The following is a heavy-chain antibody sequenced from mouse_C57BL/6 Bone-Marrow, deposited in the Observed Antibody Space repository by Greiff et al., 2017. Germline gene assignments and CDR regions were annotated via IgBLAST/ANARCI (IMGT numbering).Heavy chain of an antibody. V-gene: IGHV1-5*01. D-gene: IGHD4-1*01. CDR2: IYPGNSDT. J-gene: IGHJ2*01. CDR3: TRDLLTVDY. Sequence: VQLQQSGTVLARPGASVKMSCKTSGYTFTSYWMHWVKQRPGQGLEWIGVIYPGNSDTSYNQKFKGKAKLTAVTSASTAYMELISLTNEDSAVYYCTRDLLTVDYWGQGTTLTVSS. CDR1: GYTFTSYW.